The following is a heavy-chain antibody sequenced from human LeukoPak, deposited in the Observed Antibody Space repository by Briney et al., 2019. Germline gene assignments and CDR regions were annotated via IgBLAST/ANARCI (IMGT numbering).Heavy chain of an antibody. V-gene: IGHV3-9*01. CDR3: ARLGEQWLVLDY. J-gene: IGHJ4*02. CDR1: GFTFYDYA. Sequence: GRSLRLSCAASGFTFYDYAIHWVRPAPGKGLEWVSGISWNSATVGYADSVKGRFTISRDNAKNSLYLQMNSLRAEDTAVYYCARLGEQWLVLDYWGQGTLVTVSS. CDR2: ISWNSATV. D-gene: IGHD6-19*01.